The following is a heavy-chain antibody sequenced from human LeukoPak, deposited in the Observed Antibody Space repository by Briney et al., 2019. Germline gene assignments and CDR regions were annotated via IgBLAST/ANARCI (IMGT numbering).Heavy chain of an antibody. D-gene: IGHD6-25*01. CDR1: GGTFSSYA. J-gene: IGHJ3*02. CDR2: IIPIFGTA. V-gene: IGHV1-69*13. Sequence: SVTVSCTASGGTFSSYAISWVRQAPGQGLEWMGGIIPIFGTANYAQKFQGRVTITADESTSTAYMELSSLRSEDTAVYYCASESAADDAFDIWGQGTMVTVSS. CDR3: ASESAADDAFDI.